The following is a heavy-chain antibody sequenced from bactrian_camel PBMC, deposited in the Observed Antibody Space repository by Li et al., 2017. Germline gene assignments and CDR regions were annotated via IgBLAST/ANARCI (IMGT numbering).Heavy chain of an antibody. CDR1: GYTFDNFC. CDR2: IYGGGATYTERT. D-gene: IGHD2*01. V-gene: IGHV3S36*01. CDR3: TQYPAYCTGGYCAIGDRPVDLQCGY. Sequence: VQLVESGGGSVQAGGSLRLSCTASGYTFDNFCVAWFRQAPGKEREGVAAIYGGGATYTERTYYADSVKGRFTISEDKAKNTVYLQMDSLKPEDTAMYYCTQYPAYCTGGYCAIGDRPVDLQCGYWGQGTQVTVS. J-gene: IGHJ4*01.